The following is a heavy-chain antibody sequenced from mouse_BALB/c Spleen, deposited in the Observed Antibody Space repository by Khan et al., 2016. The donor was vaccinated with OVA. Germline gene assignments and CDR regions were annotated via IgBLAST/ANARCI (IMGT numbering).Heavy chain of an antibody. CDR1: GYTFTNYD. V-gene: IGHV1-85*01. CDR2: IFPGDDST. Sequence: QVQLQQPGTELVKPGASVKLSCKAYGYTFTNYDINWVRQRPEQGLEWLGWIFPGDDSTKYNEKFKDKATLTTDKSSSTAYMQLSRLTSEDSAVYFCARRRGSMDYWGQGTSVTVSS. J-gene: IGHJ4*01. CDR3: ARRRGSMDY.